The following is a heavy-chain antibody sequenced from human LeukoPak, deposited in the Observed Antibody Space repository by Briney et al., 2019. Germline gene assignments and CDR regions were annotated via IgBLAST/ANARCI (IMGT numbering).Heavy chain of an antibody. Sequence: GGSLRLSCAASGFTFSSYAMSWVRQAPGKGLEWVSAISGSGGSTYYADSVKGRLTISRDNSRNTLYLQMNSLRAEDTAVYYCAKVRYDSSGYQSPYFDYWGQGTPVTVSS. D-gene: IGHD3-22*01. J-gene: IGHJ4*02. V-gene: IGHV3-23*01. CDR3: AKVRYDSSGYQSPYFDY. CDR2: ISGSGGST. CDR1: GFTFSSYA.